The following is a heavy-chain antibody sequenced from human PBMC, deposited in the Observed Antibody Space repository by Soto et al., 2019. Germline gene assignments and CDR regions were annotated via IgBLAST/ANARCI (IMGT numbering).Heavy chain of an antibody. CDR3: ASGGSSLNFDS. CDR1: GFTFRSYW. Sequence: EVQLVESGGGLVQPGGSLRLSCAASGFTFRSYWMQWVRQAPGKGLVWVSWINSDGSSTRYADSVKGGFTISRDNAKNTLYLQMNSLRAEDTAVYYCASGGSSLNFDSWGQGTLVTVSS. J-gene: IGHJ4*02. CDR2: INSDGSST. V-gene: IGHV3-74*01. D-gene: IGHD6-6*01.